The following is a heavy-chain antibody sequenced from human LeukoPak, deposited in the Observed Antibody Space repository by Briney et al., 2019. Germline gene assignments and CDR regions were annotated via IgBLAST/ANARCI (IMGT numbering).Heavy chain of an antibody. J-gene: IGHJ4*02. CDR2: ISYDGSNK. CDR3: ARGDDYGDY. V-gene: IGHV3-30*04. CDR1: GFTFSSYA. Sequence: GSLRLSCAASGFTFSSYAMHWVRQAPGKGLEWVAVISYDGSNKYYADSVKGRFTISRDNSKNTLYLQMNSLRAEDTAVYYCARGDDYGDYWGQGTLVTVSS.